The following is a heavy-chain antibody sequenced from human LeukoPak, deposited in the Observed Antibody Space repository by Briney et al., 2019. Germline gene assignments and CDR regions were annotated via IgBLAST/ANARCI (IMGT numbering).Heavy chain of an antibody. V-gene: IGHV1-46*01. D-gene: IGHD2-2*01. Sequence: ASVKVSCKASGYTVTSYYMHWVRQAPGQGLEWMGIVNPSSISASYAQKFQGRVTMTRDTSTSTVSMELSSLRSDDTAVYYCASVYQHGMDVWGRGTTVTVSS. CDR2: VNPSSISA. CDR1: GYTVTSYY. J-gene: IGHJ6*02. CDR3: ASVYQHGMDV.